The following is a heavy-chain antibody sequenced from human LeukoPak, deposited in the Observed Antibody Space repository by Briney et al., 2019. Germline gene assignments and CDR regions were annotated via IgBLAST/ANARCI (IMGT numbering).Heavy chain of an antibody. CDR3: AKGDCGIDCSVFDY. D-gene: IGHD2-21*02. CDR2: ISDSGGAT. V-gene: IGHV3-23*01. CDR1: GFTFSNYA. J-gene: IGHJ4*02. Sequence: GGSLRLSCAASGFTFSNYAMTWVRQVPGKGLQWVSLISDSGGATYYADSVRGRFTISRDNSKNTLYLQMNSLRADDTAMYYCAKGDCGIDCSVFDYWGRGTLVSVSS.